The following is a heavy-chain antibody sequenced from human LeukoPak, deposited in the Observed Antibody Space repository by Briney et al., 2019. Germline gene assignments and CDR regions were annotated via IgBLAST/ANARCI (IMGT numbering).Heavy chain of an antibody. CDR3: ARGAVVVTGAWAFDI. J-gene: IGHJ3*02. CDR1: GGSISSGVYY. Sequence: PSETLSLTCNVSGGSISSGVYYWSWIRQHPGKGLEWIGYIYHSGSNYYTPSLRSRVVISIDMSKNQFSLKLSSVTAADTALYYCARGAVVVTGAWAFDIWGQGTVVTVSS. V-gene: IGHV4-31*03. D-gene: IGHD2-21*02. CDR2: IYHSGSN.